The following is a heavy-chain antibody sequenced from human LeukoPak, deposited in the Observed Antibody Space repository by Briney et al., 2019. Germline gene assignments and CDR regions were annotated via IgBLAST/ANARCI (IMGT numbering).Heavy chain of an antibody. D-gene: IGHD3-10*01. J-gene: IGHJ4*02. Sequence: SVKVSCKASGGTFSSYAISWVRQAPGQGLEWMGGIIPIFGTANYAQKFQGRVTITADESTSTAYMELSSLRSEDTAVYHCARYKADYYGSWSYYGYWGQGTLVTVSS. CDR3: ARYKADYYGSWSYYGY. CDR1: GGTFSSYA. V-gene: IGHV1-69*13. CDR2: IIPIFGTA.